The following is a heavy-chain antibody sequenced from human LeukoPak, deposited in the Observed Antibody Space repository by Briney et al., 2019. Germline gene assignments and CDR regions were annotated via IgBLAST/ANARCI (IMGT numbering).Heavy chain of an antibody. Sequence: PSQTLSLTCTVSGGSISSGDYYWSWIRQPPGKGLEWIGYIYYSGSTYYNPSLKSRVTISVDTSKNQFSLKLSSVTAADTAVYYCARDCSSTTCPKLDYWGQGTLVTVSS. V-gene: IGHV4-30-4*01. J-gene: IGHJ4*02. CDR1: GGSISSGDYY. CDR3: ARDCSSTTCPKLDY. CDR2: IYYSGST. D-gene: IGHD2-2*01.